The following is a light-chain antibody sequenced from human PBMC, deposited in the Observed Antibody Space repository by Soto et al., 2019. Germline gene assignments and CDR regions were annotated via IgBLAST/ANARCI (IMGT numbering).Light chain of an antibody. CDR3: QQYGSSLFT. Sequence: EIVMTQSPATLSVSPGEKATLSCRASQSVSNNLAWFQQKPGQVPRLLIYGASNRATGVSARFSGSGSGTEFTLTISSLQSEDFAVYYCQQYGSSLFTFGPGTKVDIK. CDR2: GAS. V-gene: IGKV3-15*01. J-gene: IGKJ3*01. CDR1: QSVSNN.